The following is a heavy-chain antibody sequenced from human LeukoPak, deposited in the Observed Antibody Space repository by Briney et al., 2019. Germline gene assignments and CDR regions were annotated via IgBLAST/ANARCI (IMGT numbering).Heavy chain of an antibody. V-gene: IGHV3-43*02. D-gene: IGHD2/OR15-2a*01. Sequence: PGGSLRLSCAASGFTFGDYAMHWVRQAPGKGLEWVSLIRADGGRTYYADSVNGRFTISRDNSKNSLYLQMNSLRIDDTAVYYCATGAFYHGLDVWGQGSTVTASS. CDR1: GFTFGDYA. CDR3: ATGAFYHGLDV. J-gene: IGHJ6*02. CDR2: IRADGGRT.